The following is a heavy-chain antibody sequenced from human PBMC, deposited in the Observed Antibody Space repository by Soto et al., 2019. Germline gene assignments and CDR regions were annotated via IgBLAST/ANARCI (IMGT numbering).Heavy chain of an antibody. D-gene: IGHD4-17*01. J-gene: IGHJ2*01. CDR1: GGSISGGVGGLYY. CDR2: IYDSGST. CDR3: AREVIPLTTDWYFDL. V-gene: IGHV4-30-4*01. Sequence: QLQLRESGPGLVKPSETLSLTCTVSGGSISGGVGGLYYWSWIRQPPGKGLEWIGYIYDSGSTYYNPSLTSRLTISLDTSKNQSSLRLSSVTAADTAVYYCAREVIPLTTDWYFDLWGRGTLVTVSS.